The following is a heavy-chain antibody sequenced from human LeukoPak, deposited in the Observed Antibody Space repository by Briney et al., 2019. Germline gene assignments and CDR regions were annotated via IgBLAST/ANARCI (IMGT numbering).Heavy chain of an antibody. D-gene: IGHD6-13*01. V-gene: IGHV3-30-3*01. CDR1: GFLFDTYA. Sequence: QSGGSLRLSCAASGFLFDTYAMHWIRQAPGKGLEWVAVTSHDGSNKYYTDSVKGRFTISRDHSKNSLYLQMNSLRAEDTAVYYCASKPRSSTPWGQGTLVTVSS. J-gene: IGHJ4*02. CDR3: ASKPRSSTP. CDR2: TSHDGSNK.